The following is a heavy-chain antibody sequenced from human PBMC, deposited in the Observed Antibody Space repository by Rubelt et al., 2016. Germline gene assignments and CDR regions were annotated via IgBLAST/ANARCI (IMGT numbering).Heavy chain of an antibody. D-gene: IGHD6-6*01. V-gene: IGHV3-23*01. J-gene: IGHJ6*02. Sequence: VSGISASGTITYYADFVKGRFTISRDNSKNTLYLQMNSLRAEDTALYYCARGPGGDEQLVVDYYYYYGMDVWGQGTTVTVSS. CDR2: ISASGTIT. CDR3: ARGPGGDEQLVVDYYYYYGMDV.